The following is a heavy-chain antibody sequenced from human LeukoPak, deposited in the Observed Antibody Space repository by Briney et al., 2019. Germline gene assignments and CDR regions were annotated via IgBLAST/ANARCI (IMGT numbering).Heavy chain of an antibody. Sequence: PSETLSLTCTVSGGSISGYYWSWIRQAPGKGLEWIGFIYYSGSSNYNPSLKSRVRISLDTSESQFSLKLSSVTAADTAVYYCARGTLFFGEFLFDHWGQGTLVTVSS. CDR1: GGSISGYY. V-gene: IGHV4-59*01. D-gene: IGHD3-10*01. J-gene: IGHJ4*02. CDR3: ARGTLFFGEFLFDH. CDR2: IYYSGSS.